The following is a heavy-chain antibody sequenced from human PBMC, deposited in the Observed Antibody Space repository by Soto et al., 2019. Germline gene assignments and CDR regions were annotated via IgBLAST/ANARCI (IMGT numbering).Heavy chain of an antibody. V-gene: IGHV1-3*01. CDR3: ARVVGLRFLEWLFYHDAFDI. D-gene: IGHD3-3*01. J-gene: IGHJ3*02. CDR1: GYTFTSYA. CDR2: INAGNGNT. Sequence: ASVKVSCKASGYTFTSYAMHWVRQAPGQRLEWMGWINAGNGNTKYSQKFQGRVTITRDTSASTAYMELSSLRSEDTAVYYCARVVGLRFLEWLFYHDAFDIWGQGTMVTVSS.